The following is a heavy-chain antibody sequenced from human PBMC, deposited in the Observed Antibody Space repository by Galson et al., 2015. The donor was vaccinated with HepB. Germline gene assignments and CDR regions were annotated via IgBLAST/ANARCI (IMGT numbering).Heavy chain of an antibody. CDR2: ISYDGSNK. Sequence: SLRLSCAASGFTFRSHAMHWVRQAPGKGLEWVAVISYDGSNKDYADAVKGRFTISRDNSKNSLYLQMNSLRPEDTAMYYCARVGGLLVDWWGQGTLVAVSS. J-gene: IGHJ4*01. D-gene: IGHD2-2*01. V-gene: IGHV3-30*04. CDR3: ARVGGLLVDW. CDR1: GFTFRSHA.